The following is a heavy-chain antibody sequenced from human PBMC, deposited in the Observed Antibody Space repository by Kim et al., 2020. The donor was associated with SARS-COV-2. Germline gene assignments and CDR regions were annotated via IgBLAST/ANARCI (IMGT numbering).Heavy chain of an antibody. V-gene: IGHV3-7*03. J-gene: IGHJ4*02. CDR3: VRDQAGSCTIDCRPSDY. CDR1: GFIFNNYW. D-gene: IGHD2-8*01. Sequence: GGSLRLSCAASGFIFNNYWMSWVRQPPGKGLEWVARIKKDGIEKYYVDSVKGRFTISRDNSKNSLYLQMNSLRADDTAMYYCVRDQAGSCTIDCRPSDYWGQGALVTVSS. CDR2: IKKDGIEK.